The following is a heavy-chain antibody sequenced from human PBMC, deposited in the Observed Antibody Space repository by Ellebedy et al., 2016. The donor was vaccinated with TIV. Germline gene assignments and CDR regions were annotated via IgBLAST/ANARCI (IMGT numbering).Heavy chain of an antibody. Sequence: PSETLSLTCTVSGDSISSSAYYWGWVRQSPGKGLEWIGSFSYRGYTYYNPSLKTRATVSGDTSKNQFSLKLTSVTAADTALYYCARQPPLNVMVRGVIYFDTWGQGTLVTVSS. V-gene: IGHV4-39*01. J-gene: IGHJ4*02. D-gene: IGHD3-10*01. CDR2: FSYRGYT. CDR3: ARQPPLNVMVRGVIYFDT. CDR1: GDSISSSAYY.